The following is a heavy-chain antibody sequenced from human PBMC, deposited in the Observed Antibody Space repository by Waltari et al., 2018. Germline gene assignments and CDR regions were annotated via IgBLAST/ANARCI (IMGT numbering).Heavy chain of an antibody. V-gene: IGHV4-34*01. D-gene: IGHD3-16*02. CDR2: INHSGST. CDR3: ARATLMITFGGVIVHYYYYGMDV. CDR1: GGSFSGYY. Sequence: QVQLQQWGAGLLKPSETLSLTCAVYGGSFSGYYWSWIRQPTGKGLAWIGEINHSGSTNSNPSLKIRVTISVDTSKNQFSLKLSSVTAADTAVYYCARATLMITFGGVIVHYYYYGMDVWGQGTTVTVSS. J-gene: IGHJ6*02.